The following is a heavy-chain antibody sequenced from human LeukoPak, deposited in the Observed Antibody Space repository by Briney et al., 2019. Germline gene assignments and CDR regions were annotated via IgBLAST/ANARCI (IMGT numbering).Heavy chain of an antibody. CDR3: AAAPPSNYYDSSGRGVFDL. J-gene: IGHJ2*01. Sequence: GTSVKVSCKASGFTFTSSAMQWVRQARGQRLEWIGRIVVGSGSTNYAQKFQERVTITRDMSTSTAYMELSSLRSEDTAVYYCAAAPPSNYYDSSGRGVFDLWGRGTLVTVSS. V-gene: IGHV1-58*02. CDR1: GFTFTSSA. D-gene: IGHD3-22*01. CDR2: IVVGSGST.